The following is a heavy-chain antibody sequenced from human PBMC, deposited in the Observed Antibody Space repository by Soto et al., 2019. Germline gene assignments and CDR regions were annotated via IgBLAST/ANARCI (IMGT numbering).Heavy chain of an antibody. CDR3: ARGPKQLVRSYYFDY. J-gene: IGHJ4*02. V-gene: IGHV4-34*01. CDR2: INHSGST. D-gene: IGHD6-6*01. Sequence: KPSETLSLTCAVYGGSFSGYYWSWIRQPPGKGLEWIGEINHSGSTNYNPSLKSRVTISVDTSKNQFSLKLSSVTAADTAVYYCARGPKQLVRSYYFDYWGQGTLVTVSS. CDR1: GGSFSGYY.